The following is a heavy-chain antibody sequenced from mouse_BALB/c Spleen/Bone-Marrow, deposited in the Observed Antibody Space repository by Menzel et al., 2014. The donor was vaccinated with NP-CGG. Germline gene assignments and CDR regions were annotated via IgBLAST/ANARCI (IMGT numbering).Heavy chain of an antibody. CDR2: IWAGGST. CDR3: ARSPQRTTMIGY. CDR1: GFSLTSYG. Sequence: VQLQPSGPGLVAPSQSLSIPCTVSGFSLTSYGVHWVRQPPGKGLEWLGVIWAGGSTNYNSALMSRLSISKDNSKSQVFLKMNSLQTDDTAMYYCARSPQRTTMIGYWGQGTTLTVAS. V-gene: IGHV2-9*02. J-gene: IGHJ2*01. D-gene: IGHD2-1*01.